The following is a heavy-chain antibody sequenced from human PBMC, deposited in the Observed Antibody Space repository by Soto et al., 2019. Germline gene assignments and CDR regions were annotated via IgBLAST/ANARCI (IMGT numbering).Heavy chain of an antibody. CDR2: MYYRGAT. CDR3: ARGTSDSSGYFDY. V-gene: IGHV4-31*03. J-gene: IGHJ4*02. CDR1: GGSITNGDYF. Sequence: SETLSLTCSVSGGSITNGDYFWGWIRQHPGKGLEWVGYMYYRGATYSNPSLRSRLSISIDTSKNQFSLNLRSVTAADTAVYYCARGTSDSSGYFDYWGQGTLVTVSS. D-gene: IGHD3-22*01.